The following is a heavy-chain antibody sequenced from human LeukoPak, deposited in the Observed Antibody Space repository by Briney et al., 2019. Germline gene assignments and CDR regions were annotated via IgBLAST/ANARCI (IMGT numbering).Heavy chain of an antibody. CDR1: GFTFSSYG. V-gene: IGHV3-30*18. J-gene: IGHJ3*02. CDR2: ISYDGSNK. D-gene: IGHD4-11*01. CDR3: AKEGQYTGDAFDI. Sequence: GGSLRLSCAASGFTFSSYGMHWVRQAPGKGLEWVAVISYDGSNKYYADSVKGRFIISRDNSKNTLYLQMNSLRAEDTAVYYCAKEGQYTGDAFDIWGQGTMVTVSS.